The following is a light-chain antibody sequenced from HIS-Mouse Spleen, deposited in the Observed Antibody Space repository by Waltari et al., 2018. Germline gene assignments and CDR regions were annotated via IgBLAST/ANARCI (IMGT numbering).Light chain of an antibody. CDR2: EDS. V-gene: IGLV3-10*01. CDR1: ALPKKY. J-gene: IGLJ2*01. Sequence: SYELTQPPSVSVSPGQTARITCSGDALPKKYAYWDQQKSGQAPVLVIYEDSKRPSGIPERFSGSSSGRMATLTISGGQVEDEADYYCYSTDSSGNHRVFGGGTKLTVL. CDR3: YSTDSSGNHRV.